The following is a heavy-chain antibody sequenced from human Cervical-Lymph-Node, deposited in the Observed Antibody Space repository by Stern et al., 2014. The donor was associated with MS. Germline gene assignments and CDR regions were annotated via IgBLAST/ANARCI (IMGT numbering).Heavy chain of an antibody. Sequence: EVQLVQSGAELKKPGESLRISCKGSGYSLTNTWIGWVRQMPGKGLEWMGTTSLGASETGTSPSFQGQVTISADKSITTAYLQWSSLKASDTAMYYCARGRGIALRPDYWGQGTLVTVSS. CDR3: ARGRGIALRPDY. V-gene: IGHV5-51*03. D-gene: IGHD6-13*01. CDR2: TSLGASET. CDR1: GYSLTNTW. J-gene: IGHJ4*02.